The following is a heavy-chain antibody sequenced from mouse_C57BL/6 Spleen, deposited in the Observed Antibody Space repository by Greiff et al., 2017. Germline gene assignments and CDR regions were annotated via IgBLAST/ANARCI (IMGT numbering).Heavy chain of an antibody. J-gene: IGHJ3*01. CDR1: GYAFSSSW. V-gene: IGHV1-82*01. CDR2: SYPGDGDT. CDR3: AREGYDYEFAY. D-gene: IGHD2-4*01. Sequence: VQLQQSGPELVKPGASVKISCKASGYAFSSSWMNWVKQRPGKGLEWSGRSYPGDGDTNYNGKFKGEATLTADKSSSTAYMQLSSLTSEDSAVYFCAREGYDYEFAYWGQGTLGTVSA.